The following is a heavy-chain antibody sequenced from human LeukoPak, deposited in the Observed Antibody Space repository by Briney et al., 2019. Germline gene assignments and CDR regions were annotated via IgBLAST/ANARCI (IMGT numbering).Heavy chain of an antibody. D-gene: IGHD6-19*01. Sequence: GGSLRLSCAASGFTFSSYDMDWVRQATGKGLEWVSAIGTAGDTYYPGSVKGRFTISRENAKNSLCLQMNSLRAGDTAVYYCARGDITAVAGTWQAFDIWGQGTMVTVSS. J-gene: IGHJ3*02. CDR1: GFTFSSYD. V-gene: IGHV3-13*01. CDR2: IGTAGDT. CDR3: ARGDITAVAGTWQAFDI.